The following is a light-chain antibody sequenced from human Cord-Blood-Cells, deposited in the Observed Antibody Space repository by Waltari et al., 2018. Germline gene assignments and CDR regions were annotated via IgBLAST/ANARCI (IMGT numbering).Light chain of an antibody. Sequence: DIQLTQYPSSLAASVGERVTITCQASQDMSSYLNWYQQKPGKAPKLLNYDASNLETGVPSRFSGSGSGTDFTFTISSLQPVDIATYYCQQDDNLPLTFGGGTKVESK. J-gene: IGKJ4*01. CDR2: DAS. CDR3: QQDDNLPLT. V-gene: IGKV1-33*01. CDR1: QDMSSY.